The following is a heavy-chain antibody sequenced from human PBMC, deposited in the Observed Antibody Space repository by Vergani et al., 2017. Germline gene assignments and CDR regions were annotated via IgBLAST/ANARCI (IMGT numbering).Heavy chain of an antibody. D-gene: IGHD2-2*01. V-gene: IGHV4-61*02. J-gene: IGHJ6*02. Sequence: QVQLQESGPGLVKPSQTLSLTCTVSGGSISSGSYYWSWIRQPAGKGLEWIGRIYTSGSTNYNPSLKSRVTISVDTSKNQFSLKLSSVTAADTAVYYCARAPLGYCSSTSCYYYYYGMDVWGQGTTVTVSS. CDR3: ARAPLGYCSSTSCYYYYYGMDV. CDR1: GGSISSGSYY. CDR2: IYTSGST.